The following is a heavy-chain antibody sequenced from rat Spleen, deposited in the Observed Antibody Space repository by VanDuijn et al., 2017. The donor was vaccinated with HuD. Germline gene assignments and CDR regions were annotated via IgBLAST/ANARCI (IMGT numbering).Heavy chain of an antibody. D-gene: IGHD1-2*01. CDR2: INPDGGST. CDR1: GFTFSRYW. Sequence: EVQLVETGGGFVQPGRSLKLSCVASGFTFSRYWMYWIRQAPGKGLECVSSINPDGGSTYYPDSVKGRFTISRDNAKSTLYLQMDSLRSEDTATYYCTTDYSNYRPFEYWGQGVMVTVSS. J-gene: IGHJ2*01. V-gene: IGHV5-58*01. CDR3: TTDYSNYRPFEY.